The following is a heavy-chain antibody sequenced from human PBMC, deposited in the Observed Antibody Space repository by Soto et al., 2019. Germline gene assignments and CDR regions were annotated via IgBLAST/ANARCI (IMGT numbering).Heavy chain of an antibody. CDR2: ISSHNGNT. CDR3: ARDLVADF. V-gene: IGHV1-18*01. J-gene: IGHJ4*02. D-gene: IGHD2-2*01. Sequence: QVQLVQSGAEVKKPGASVKVSCKTSGYIFIKYGISWVRQAPRQGLEWMGWISSHNGNTNYAQKLQGRVTMTTDTSTSTAYMELRSLSSDDTAVYYCARDLVADFWGQGTLVTVSS. CDR1: GYIFIKYG.